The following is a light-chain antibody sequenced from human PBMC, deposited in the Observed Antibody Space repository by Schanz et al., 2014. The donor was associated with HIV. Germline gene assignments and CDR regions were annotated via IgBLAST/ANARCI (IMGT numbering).Light chain of an antibody. CDR1: SSNIGTYDL. CDR2: EDY. Sequence: QSALTQPASVSGSPGQSITISCTGTSSNIGTYDLVSWYQQHPGKAPKVIIYEDYKRPSGVSNRFSGSKSGNTASLAISGLQAEDEADYYCCSYAGSSTPLVFGTGTKLTVL. CDR3: CSYAGSSTPLV. V-gene: IGLV2-23*01. J-gene: IGLJ1*01.